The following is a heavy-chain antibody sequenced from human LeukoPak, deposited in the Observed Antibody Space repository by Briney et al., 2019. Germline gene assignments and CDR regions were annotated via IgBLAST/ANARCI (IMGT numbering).Heavy chain of an antibody. CDR2: IYPGDSDT. CDR3: ARTYYYDSSGYYPDY. V-gene: IGHV5-51*01. J-gene: IGHJ4*02. Sequence: SLQISCXXXGYSXTSYWIGWVRQMPGKGLEWMGIIYPGDSDTRYSPSFQGQVTISADKSISTAYLQWSSLKASDTAMYYCARTYYYDSSGYYPDYWGQGTLVTVSS. D-gene: IGHD3-22*01. CDR1: GYSXTSYW.